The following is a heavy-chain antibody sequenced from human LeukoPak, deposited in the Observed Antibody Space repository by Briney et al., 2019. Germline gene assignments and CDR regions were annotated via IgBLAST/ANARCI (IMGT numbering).Heavy chain of an antibody. CDR2: ISSSGGST. V-gene: IGHV3-23*01. CDR3: AKRNGFSSGYFDS. J-gene: IGHJ4*02. Sequence: GGSLRLSCAASGFSFSDHFMDWVRQAPGKGLEWVSSISSSGGSTHYADSVKGRFTISRDISKSTVYLQINSLRADDTAVYFCAKRNGFSSGYFDSWGQGTLVTVSS. CDR1: GFSFSDHF. D-gene: IGHD1-1*01.